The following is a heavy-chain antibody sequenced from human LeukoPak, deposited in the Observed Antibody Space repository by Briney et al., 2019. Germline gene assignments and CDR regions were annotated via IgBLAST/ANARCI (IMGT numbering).Heavy chain of an antibody. V-gene: IGHV3-30*04. J-gene: IGHJ5*02. Sequence: GRSLRLSCAASGFTFSDYAMHWVRQAPGKGLEWVAVISYGGSNEYYADSVKGRFTISRDNSKNRLYLQMNSLRAEDTAVYYCAGDLTTYYYDSSGYYFPPWGQGTLVTVSS. CDR1: GFTFSDYA. CDR2: ISYGGSNE. D-gene: IGHD3-22*01. CDR3: AGDLTTYYYDSSGYYFPP.